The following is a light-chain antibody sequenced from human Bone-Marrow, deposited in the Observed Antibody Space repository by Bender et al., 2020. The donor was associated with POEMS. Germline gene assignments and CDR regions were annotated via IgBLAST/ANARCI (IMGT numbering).Light chain of an antibody. CDR2: RND. V-gene: IGLV1-47*01. Sequence: QSVLTQPPSASGTPGQKVTISCSGTSSTIGISYVFWYQHLPGTAPKLLIYRNDQRPSGVPDRFSGSKSGNTASLTISGLQAEDEADYFCGSFISSSTLVVFGGGTKLTVL. CDR3: GSFISSSTLVV. J-gene: IGLJ2*01. CDR1: SSTIGISY.